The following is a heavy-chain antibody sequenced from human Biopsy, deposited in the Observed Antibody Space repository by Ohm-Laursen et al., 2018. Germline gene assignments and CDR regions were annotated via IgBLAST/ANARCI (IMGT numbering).Heavy chain of an antibody. D-gene: IGHD6-19*01. CDR3: ATGIRSGWYYFDY. CDR2: FAPEDGKT. V-gene: IGHV1-24*01. Sequence: SSVKDSCKVSGYTLTESSMHWVRQTPGKGLEWMGGFAPEDGKTFYAQNFQGRVTMTEDTSTHTAYMELSSLRSEDTALYYCATGIRSGWYYFDYWGQGTLVTVSS. J-gene: IGHJ4*02. CDR1: GYTLTESS.